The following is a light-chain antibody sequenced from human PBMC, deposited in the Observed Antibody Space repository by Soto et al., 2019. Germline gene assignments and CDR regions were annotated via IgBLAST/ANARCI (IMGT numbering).Light chain of an antibody. CDR2: NTS. J-gene: IGKJ2*01. CDR3: QQYSDLPYT. Sequence: EIVLMQSPGTLSLSPRERATLSCRASQRISSRNLAWYQQKPGQAPRLLIYNTSSRATGIPDRFSGSGSVTDFTLTINRLEPEDFAVYYCQQYSDLPYTFGQGTKLEVK. CDR1: QRISSRN. V-gene: IGKV3-20*01.